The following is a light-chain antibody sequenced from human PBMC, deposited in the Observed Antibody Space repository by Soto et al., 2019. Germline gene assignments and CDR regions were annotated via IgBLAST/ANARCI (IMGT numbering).Light chain of an antibody. Sequence: EVVLTQSPGILSLSPGERATLSCRASQGISSTSLGWYQQRPGQAPRLLISAAINRAAGIPDRFSGSGPWTDFTLIICRLEPEDFAVYYCQHYGTSPPVTFGGGTRVEIK. CDR2: AAI. CDR1: QGISSTS. J-gene: IGKJ4*01. CDR3: QHYGTSPPVT. V-gene: IGKV3-20*01.